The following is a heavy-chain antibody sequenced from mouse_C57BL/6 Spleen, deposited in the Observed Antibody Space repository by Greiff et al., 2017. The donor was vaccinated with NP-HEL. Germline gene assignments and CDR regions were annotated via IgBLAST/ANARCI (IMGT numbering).Heavy chain of an antibody. CDR1: GYTFTSYW. D-gene: IGHD2-4*01. Sequence: QVQLQQSGAELVRPGTSVKVSCKASGYTFTSYWMHWVKQRPGQGLEWIGYINPSSGYTKYNQKFKDKATLTADKSSSTAYMQLSSLTYEDSAVYYCARGNDYDGGYWGQGTTLTVSS. CDR3: ARGNDYDGGY. CDR2: INPSSGYT. V-gene: IGHV1-7*01. J-gene: IGHJ2*01.